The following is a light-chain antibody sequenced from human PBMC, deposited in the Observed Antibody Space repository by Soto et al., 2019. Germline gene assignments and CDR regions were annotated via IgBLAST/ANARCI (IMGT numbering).Light chain of an antibody. CDR3: ISSADTAYV. CDR2: EVT. CDR1: SSDVGGYNY. J-gene: IGLJ1*01. Sequence: QSALTQPRSVSGSPGQSVTISCTGTSSDVGGYNYVSWYQQHPGKAPKLMIYEVTKRPSGVPDRFSVSKSGNTASLTVSGLQAADEADYYCISSADTAYVFGTGTQLTV. V-gene: IGLV2-11*01.